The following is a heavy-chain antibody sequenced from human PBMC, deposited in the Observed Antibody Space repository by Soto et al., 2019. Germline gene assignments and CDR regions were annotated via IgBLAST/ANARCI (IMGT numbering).Heavy chain of an antibody. J-gene: IGHJ4*02. V-gene: IGHV3-74*03. CDR3: AKEPGIAAAGPSLTVDY. CDR1: GFTFSSYW. CDR2: IKTDGTVT. Sequence: GGSLRLSCAASGFTFSSYWMHWVRQDAGKGLLWVSSIKTDGTVTQYADSVKGRFTVSRDNAKNTLYLQMNSLRAEDTAVYYCAKEPGIAAAGPSLTVDYWGQGTLVTVSS. D-gene: IGHD6-13*01.